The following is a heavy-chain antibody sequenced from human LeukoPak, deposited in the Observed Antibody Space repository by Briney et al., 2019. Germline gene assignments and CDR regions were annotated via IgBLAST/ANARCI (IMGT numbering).Heavy chain of an antibody. CDR2: IDPSGGST. Sequence: GASVKVSCKASGYTFTNYYMHWVRQAPRQGLEWMGIIDPSGGSTTYAQKFQGRVTMTRDTSTSTVYMQLSSLRSEDTAVYYCTKGGGSSSWYDYWGQGTLVTVSS. D-gene: IGHD6-13*01. CDR1: GYTFTNYY. J-gene: IGHJ4*02. V-gene: IGHV1-46*03. CDR3: TKGGGSSSWYDY.